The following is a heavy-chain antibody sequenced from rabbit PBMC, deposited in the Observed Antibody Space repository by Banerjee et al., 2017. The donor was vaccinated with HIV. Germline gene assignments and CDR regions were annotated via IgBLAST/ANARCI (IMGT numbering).Heavy chain of an antibody. CDR2: IDPIFNNT. CDR3: ARDLAGVIGWNFDL. D-gene: IGHD4-1*01. V-gene: IGHV1S45*01. CDR1: GFSFSSVYW. Sequence: QEQLEESGGDLVKPEGSLTLTCTAPGFSFSSVYWIYWVRQAPGKGLEWIGYIDPIFNNTYYASWVNGRFTISSHNAQNTLYLQLNSLTTADTATYFCARDLAGVIGWNFDLWGPGTLVTVS. J-gene: IGHJ4*01.